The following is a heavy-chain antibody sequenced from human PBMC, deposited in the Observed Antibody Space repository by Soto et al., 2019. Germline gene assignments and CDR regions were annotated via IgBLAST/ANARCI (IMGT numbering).Heavy chain of an antibody. CDR3: ARSAIPNYDILTGYYSPTSYFDY. Sequence: SETLSLTCTVSGGSISSYYRSWIRQPPGKGLEWIGYIYYSGSTNYNPSLKSRVTISVDTSKNQFSLKLSSVTAADTAVYYCARSAIPNYDILTGYYSPTSYFDYWGQGTLVTVSS. V-gene: IGHV4-59*01. D-gene: IGHD3-9*01. CDR2: IYYSGST. CDR1: GGSISSYY. J-gene: IGHJ4*02.